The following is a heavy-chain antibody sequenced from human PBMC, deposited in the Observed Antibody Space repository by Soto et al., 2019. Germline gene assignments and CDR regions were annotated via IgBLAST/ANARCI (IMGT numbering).Heavy chain of an antibody. CDR1: GFTITTYW. D-gene: IGHD6-6*01. CDR3: ARQEYSSSSYGMDV. J-gene: IGHJ6*02. Sequence: GGSLRLSCAVSGFTITTYWMIWVRQAPGKGLEWVASANPDGSEKHYVDSVKGRFAISRDNAKNSMFLQMNSLRDEDTAVYYCARQEYSSSSYGMDVGGQGTTVTVSS. V-gene: IGHV3-7*04. CDR2: ANPDGSEK.